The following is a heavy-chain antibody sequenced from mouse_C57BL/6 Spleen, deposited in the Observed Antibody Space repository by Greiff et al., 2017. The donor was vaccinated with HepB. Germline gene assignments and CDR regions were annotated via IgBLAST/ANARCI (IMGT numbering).Heavy chain of an antibody. V-gene: IGHV1-69*01. J-gene: IGHJ3*01. D-gene: IGHD2-4*01. CDR2: IDPSDSYT. CDR3: AVFYYDYRFAY. CDR1: GYTFTSYW. Sequence: VQLQQPGAELVMPGASVKLSCKASGYTFTSYWMHWVKQRPGQGLEWIGEIDPSDSYTNYNQKFKGKSTLTVDKSSSTAYMQLSSLTSEDSAVYYCAVFYYDYRFAYWGQGTLVTVSA.